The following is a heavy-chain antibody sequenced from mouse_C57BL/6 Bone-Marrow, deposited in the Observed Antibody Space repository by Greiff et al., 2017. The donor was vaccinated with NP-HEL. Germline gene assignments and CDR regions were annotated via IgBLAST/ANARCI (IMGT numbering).Heavy chain of an antibody. Sequence: EVMLVESGGGLVKPGGSLKLSCAASGFTFSSYAMSWVRQTPEKRLEWVATISDGGSYTYYPDNVKGRFTISRDNAKDNLYLQMSHLKSEDTAMYYCAIPHYYGSSYDAMDYWGQGTSVTVSS. V-gene: IGHV5-4*03. CDR2: ISDGGSYT. J-gene: IGHJ4*01. CDR3: AIPHYYGSSYDAMDY. D-gene: IGHD1-1*01. CDR1: GFTFSSYA.